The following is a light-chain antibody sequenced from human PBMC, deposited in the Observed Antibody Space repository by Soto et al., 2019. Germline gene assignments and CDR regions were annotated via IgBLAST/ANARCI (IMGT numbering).Light chain of an antibody. J-gene: IGKJ4*01. Sequence: EIVLTQSPGTLSLSPGERATLSCRASQSVSSSYLAWYQQKHGQAPRLLIYGASSRATGIPDRFSGSGSGTDFTLTISRLEPEEFAVYYCQQYGSSPRVTFGGGTKVEIK. CDR1: QSVSSSY. CDR3: QQYGSSPRVT. V-gene: IGKV3-20*01. CDR2: GAS.